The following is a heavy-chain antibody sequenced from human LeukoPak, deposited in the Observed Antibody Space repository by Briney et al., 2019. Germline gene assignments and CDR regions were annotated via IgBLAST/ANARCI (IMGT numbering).Heavy chain of an antibody. CDR2: IIPIFVTA. J-gene: IGHJ6*03. D-gene: IGHD6-6*01. V-gene: IGHV1-69*05. CDR1: GDTFSSYA. CDR3: ATPEYSSSSGFSYYYYMDV. Sequence: ASVKVSCKASGDTFSSYAISWVRQAPGQGLEWMGGIIPIFVTANYAQKYQSRVTITTDESTSTAYMELSSLRSEDTAVYYCATPEYSSSSGFSYYYYMDVWGKVTTVTVSS.